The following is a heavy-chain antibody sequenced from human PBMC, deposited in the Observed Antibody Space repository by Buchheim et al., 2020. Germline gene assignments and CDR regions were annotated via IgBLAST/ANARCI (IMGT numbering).Heavy chain of an antibody. CDR2: INHSGST. Sequence: QVQLQQWGAGLLKPSETLSLTCAVYGGSFSGYYWSWIRQPPGKGLEWIGEINHSGSTNYNPSLKSRVTISVDTSKNQFSLKLRSVTAADTAVYYCARGFSDFWSGYTIPFDYWGQGTL. CDR3: ARGFSDFWSGYTIPFDY. CDR1: GGSFSGYY. D-gene: IGHD3-3*01. J-gene: IGHJ4*02. V-gene: IGHV4-34*01.